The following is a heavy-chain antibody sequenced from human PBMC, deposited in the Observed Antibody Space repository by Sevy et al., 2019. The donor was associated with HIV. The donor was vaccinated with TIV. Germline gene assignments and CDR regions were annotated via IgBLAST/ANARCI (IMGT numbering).Heavy chain of an antibody. V-gene: IGHV1-18*01. CDR3: ARDKPQGVVIIPGSMWGGVDY. D-gene: IGHD2-2*01. J-gene: IGHJ4*02. Sequence: ASVKVSCKTFGYTFKTYGISWVRQAPGQGLDWMGWISAYSGDKNFAQKFQGRVTMTTDTSTSTAYMELNSLKSDDTAVYFCARDKPQGVVIIPGSMWGGVDYWGQGTVVTVSS. CDR2: ISAYSGDK. CDR1: GYTFKTYG.